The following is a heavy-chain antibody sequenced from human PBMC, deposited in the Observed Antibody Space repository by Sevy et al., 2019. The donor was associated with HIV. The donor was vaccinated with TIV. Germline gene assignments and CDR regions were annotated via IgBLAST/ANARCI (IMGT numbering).Heavy chain of an antibody. CDR1: GYTFTNYH. D-gene: IGHD1-26*01. V-gene: IGHV1-18*01. CDR2: ITPNNGNT. CDR3: ARAPSGSQGPGQYFHH. Sequence: ASVKVSCKASGYTFTNYHITWVRQAPGQGLEWMGWITPNNGNTNYAQRLRGRVTMTTDTSTSTAYMEWRSLRSDDTAAYYCARAPSGSQGPGQYFHHWGQGTLVTVSS. J-gene: IGHJ1*01.